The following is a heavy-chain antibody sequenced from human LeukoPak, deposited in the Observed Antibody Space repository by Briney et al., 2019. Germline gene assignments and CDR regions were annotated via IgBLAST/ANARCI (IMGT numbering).Heavy chain of an antibody. CDR3: ARLGRLMVTAQFFDY. Sequence: SETLSLTCTVSGGSISSGTYYWGWIRQPPEKGLEWIGSIYYSGSTYYNPSLKSRVTISVDTSKNQFSLKLSSVTAADTAVYYCARLGRLMVTAQFFDYWGRGTLVTVSS. D-gene: IGHD2-21*02. CDR2: IYYSGST. V-gene: IGHV4-39*01. J-gene: IGHJ4*02. CDR1: GGSISSGTYY.